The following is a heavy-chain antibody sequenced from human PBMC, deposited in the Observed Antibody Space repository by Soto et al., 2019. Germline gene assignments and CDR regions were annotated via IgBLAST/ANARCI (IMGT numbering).Heavy chain of an antibody. V-gene: IGHV4-34*01. Sequence: SETLSLTCAVYVGSFSVYYLSWIRQFPGKVLDGIGEINHSGSTNYNPSLKSRVTISVDTSKNQFPLKLSSVTAADTAVYYCARRDIVVVPAAIPGLDDYGMDVWGQGTTVTVSS. CDR3: ARRDIVVVPAAIPGLDDYGMDV. J-gene: IGHJ6*02. CDR1: VGSFSVYY. CDR2: INHSGST. D-gene: IGHD2-2*01.